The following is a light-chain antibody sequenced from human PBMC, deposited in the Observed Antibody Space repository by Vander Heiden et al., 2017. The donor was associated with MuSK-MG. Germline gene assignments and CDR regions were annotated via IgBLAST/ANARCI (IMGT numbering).Light chain of an antibody. CDR3: QRCDTTSWT. CDR1: QSISSY. Sequence: DIQMTQSPSSLSASVGDRVTITCRASQSISSYLNWYQQKPGKAPKLLIYAASSLQSGVPSRFSGSASGTDFTLTISRLHPEDFTTYYCQRCDTTSWTFGQGTKVEIK. J-gene: IGKJ1*01. CDR2: AAS. V-gene: IGKV1-39*01.